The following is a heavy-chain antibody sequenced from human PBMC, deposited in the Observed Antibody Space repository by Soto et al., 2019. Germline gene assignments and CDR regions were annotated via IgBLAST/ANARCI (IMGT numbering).Heavy chain of an antibody. J-gene: IGHJ4*02. Sequence: PSETLSLTCTVSGGSISSTTYYWGWMRQPPGKGLEWIASFFIGGNTYYNPSLKSRVTISVDTSKNQFSLRLSSVTAADTAVYFCANHPGADMNSYYWGQETL. V-gene: IGHV4-39*01. CDR3: ANHPGADMNSYY. CDR1: GGSISSTTYY. D-gene: IGHD2-21*02. CDR2: FFIGGNT.